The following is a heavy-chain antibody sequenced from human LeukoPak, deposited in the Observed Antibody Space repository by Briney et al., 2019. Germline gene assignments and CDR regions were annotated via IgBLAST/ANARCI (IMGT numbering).Heavy chain of an antibody. CDR1: GGSISSYY. V-gene: IGHV4-4*07. CDR2: ISTSGST. D-gene: IGHD6-19*01. J-gene: IGHJ4*02. CDR3: ARDFQSSGPKYYFDY. Sequence: SETLSLTCTVSGGSISSYYWSWIRQPAGKGLEWIGRISTSGSTNYNPSLKSRVTMSVDTSKNQFSLKLSSVTAADTAVYYCARDFQSSGPKYYFDYWGQGTLVTVSS.